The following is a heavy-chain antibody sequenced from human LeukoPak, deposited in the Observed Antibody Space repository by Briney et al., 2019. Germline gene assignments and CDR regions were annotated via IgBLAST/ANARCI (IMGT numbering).Heavy chain of an antibody. Sequence: SVKVSCKASGGTFSRYAVSWVRQAPGQGLEWIGGLIPILGTPDYAQKFQGRVTINADESTTTVYMDLSGLRSEDTAVYYCARDEEGAAAVHHGHYGMDVWGQGTTVTVSS. CDR1: GGTFSRYA. J-gene: IGHJ6*02. CDR2: LIPILGTP. V-gene: IGHV1-69*13. CDR3: ARDEEGAAAVHHGHYGMDV. D-gene: IGHD6-13*01.